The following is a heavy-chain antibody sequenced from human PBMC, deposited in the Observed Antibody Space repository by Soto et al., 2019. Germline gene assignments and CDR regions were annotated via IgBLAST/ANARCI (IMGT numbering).Heavy chain of an antibody. CDR2: ITTATGDT. V-gene: IGHV1-3*04. J-gene: IGHJ6*02. CDR3: ARGLRVDSGYNSDAGRVSYYHGMVV. Sequence: QVLLVQSGTEVKKPGASVKLSCKASGYTFTSYAIHWVRQAPGQGLEWMGKITTATGDTRYSQNFEGRVTIASDTSATTAYMELSSLTSEDTAVFYCARGLRVDSGYNSDAGRVSYYHGMVVLGQGTTVTVSS. CDR1: GYTFTSYA. D-gene: IGHD5-12*01.